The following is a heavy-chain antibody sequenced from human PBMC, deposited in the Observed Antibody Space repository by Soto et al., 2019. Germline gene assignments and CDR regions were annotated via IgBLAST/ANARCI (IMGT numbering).Heavy chain of an antibody. V-gene: IGHV4-59*01. J-gene: IGHJ6*03. CDR2: IYYSGST. CDR3: ARGIPDYYYMAV. CDR1: GGSISSYY. D-gene: IGHD2-21*01. Sequence: PSETLSLTCTVSGGSISSYYWSWIRQPPGKGLEWIGYIYYSGSTNYNPSLKSRVTISVDTSKNQFSLKLSSVTAADTAVYYCARGIPDYYYMAVWGKGTTVTVSS.